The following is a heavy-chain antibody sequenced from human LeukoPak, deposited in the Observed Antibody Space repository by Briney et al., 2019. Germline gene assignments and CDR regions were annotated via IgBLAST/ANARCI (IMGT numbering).Heavy chain of an antibody. V-gene: IGHV1-24*01. CDR1: GYTLTELS. CDR3: ATSIGDCSGGSCYSNHYYYGMDV. J-gene: IGHJ6*02. Sequence: ASVKVSCKVSGYTLTELSMHWVRQAPGKGLEWMGGFDPEDGETIYAQKFQGRVTMTEDTSTDTAYMELSSLRSEDTAVYYCATSIGDCSGGSCYSNHYYYGMDVWGQGTTVTVSS. CDR2: FDPEDGET. D-gene: IGHD2-15*01.